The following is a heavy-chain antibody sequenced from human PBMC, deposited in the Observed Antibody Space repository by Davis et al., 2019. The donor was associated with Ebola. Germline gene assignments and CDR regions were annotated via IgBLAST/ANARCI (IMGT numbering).Heavy chain of an antibody. CDR3: AKFRSYYDSSGSFDAFDI. CDR1: GFTFSSYA. D-gene: IGHD3-22*01. CDR2: ISYDGSNK. J-gene: IGHJ3*02. Sequence: GESLKISCAASGFTFSSYAMHWVRQAPGKGLEWVAVISYDGSNKYYADSVKGRFTISRDNSKNTLYLQMNSLRAEDTAVYYCAKFRSYYDSSGSFDAFDIWGQGTMVTVSS. V-gene: IGHV3-30-3*02.